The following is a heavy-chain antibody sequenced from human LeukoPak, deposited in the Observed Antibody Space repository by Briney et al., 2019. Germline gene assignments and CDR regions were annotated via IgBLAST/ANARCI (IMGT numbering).Heavy chain of an antibody. J-gene: IGHJ4*02. CDR3: ASSYYYGSGSYLDY. V-gene: IGHV4-59*01. CDR2: IYYSGST. D-gene: IGHD3-10*01. CDR1: GGSISSYY. Sequence: KPSEPLSLTCTVSGGSISSYYWSWIRQPPGKGLEWIGYIYYSGSTNYNPSLKSRVTISVDTSKNQFSLKLSSVTAADTAVYYCASSYYYGSGSYLDYWGQGTLVIVSS.